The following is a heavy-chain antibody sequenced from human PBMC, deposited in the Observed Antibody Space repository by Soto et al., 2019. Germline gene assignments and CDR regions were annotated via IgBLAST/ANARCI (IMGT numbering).Heavy chain of an antibody. D-gene: IGHD2-8*02. CDR1: GTSISSTFW. V-gene: IGHV4-4*02. CDR3: ARDKITGLFDY. Sequence: SETLSLTCTVSGTSISSTFWWAWVRQSPGKGLEWIGEIYHTGITKYNPSLKSRVSMSVDKANNQFSLELRSLTAADTAVYYCARDKITGLFDYWGQGTLVTVSS. J-gene: IGHJ4*02. CDR2: IYHTGIT.